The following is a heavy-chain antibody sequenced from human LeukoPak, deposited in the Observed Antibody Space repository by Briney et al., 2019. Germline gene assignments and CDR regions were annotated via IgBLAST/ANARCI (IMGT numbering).Heavy chain of an antibody. CDR2: ISSSGSTI. CDR1: GFTFSDYY. D-gene: IGHD3-10*01. Sequence: GGSLRLSCAASGFTFSDYYMSWIRQGPGKGLERVSYISSSGSTIYYADSVKGRFTISRDNAKNSLYLQMNSLRAEDTAVYYCARVGRWFGELLVDYIDVWGKGTTVTISS. J-gene: IGHJ6*03. CDR3: ARVGRWFGELLVDYIDV. V-gene: IGHV3-11*01.